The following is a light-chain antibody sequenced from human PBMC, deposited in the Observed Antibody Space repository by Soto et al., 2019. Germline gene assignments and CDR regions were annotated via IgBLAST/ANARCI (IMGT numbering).Light chain of an antibody. CDR3: QKYRYDPFT. J-gene: IGKJ3*01. CDR2: WAS. CDR1: QSVFYSSNNKNF. V-gene: IGKV4-1*01. Sequence: DIVMTQSPDSLAVSLGERATINCKSSQSVFYSSNNKNFLAWYQQKPGQPPKLLIYWASTRESGVPDRFSGSGSETDFTLTISSLQAEDVAVYYCQKYRYDPFTFGPGTSVDIK.